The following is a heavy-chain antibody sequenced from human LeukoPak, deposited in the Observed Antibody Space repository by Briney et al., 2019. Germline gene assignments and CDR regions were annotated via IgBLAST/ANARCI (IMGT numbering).Heavy chain of an antibody. Sequence: ASVKVSCKASGYTFTSYGISWVRQAPGQGLEWMGWISAYNGNTNYAQKLQGRVTMTTDTSTSTAYMELRSLRSDDTAVYYCARGVLTGYFTYYYYYYMDVWGKGTTVTVSS. J-gene: IGHJ6*03. V-gene: IGHV1-18*01. D-gene: IGHD3-9*01. CDR2: ISAYNGNT. CDR1: GYTFTSYG. CDR3: ARGVLTGYFTYYYYYYMDV.